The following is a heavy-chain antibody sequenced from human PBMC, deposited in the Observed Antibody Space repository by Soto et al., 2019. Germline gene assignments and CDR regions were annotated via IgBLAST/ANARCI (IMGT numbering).Heavy chain of an antibody. V-gene: IGHV4-39*01. CDR2: MYYSVST. D-gene: IGHD1-26*01. Sequence: TFTHSGDSINSSTYYSGCIRQGPRQGLEWIGRMYYSVSTCYNPAIKSRVTISVDTSKNQFSLKLSSLTAADTAVYYCARNRFGRGGSYYVLVPWGQGTLLTDSS. J-gene: IGHJ5*02. CDR3: ARNRFGRGGSYYVLVP. CDR1: GDSINSSTYY.